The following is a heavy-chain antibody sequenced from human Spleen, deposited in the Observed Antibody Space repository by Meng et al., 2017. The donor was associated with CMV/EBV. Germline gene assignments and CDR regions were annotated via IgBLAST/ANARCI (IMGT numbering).Heavy chain of an antibody. V-gene: IGHV3-53*01. CDR1: GFTVSSNY. Sequence: GESLKISCAASGFTVSSNYMSWVRQAPGKGLEWVSVIYSGRSTYYADSVKGRFTISRDNSKNTLYLQMNSLRAEDTAVYYCARGTTYWGQGTLVTVSS. D-gene: IGHD1-1*01. CDR2: IYSGRST. CDR3: ARGTTY. J-gene: IGHJ4*02.